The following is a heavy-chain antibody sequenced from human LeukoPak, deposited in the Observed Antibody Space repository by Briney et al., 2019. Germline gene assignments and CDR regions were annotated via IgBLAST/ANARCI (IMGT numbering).Heavy chain of an antibody. Sequence: PSETLSLTCTVSGGSISSYYWSWIRQPAGKGLEWIGRIYTSGSTNYNPSLKSRVTMSVDTSKNQFSLKLSSVTAADTAVYYCARDRPLTGTKYYYGMDVWGQGTTVTVSS. CDR1: GGSISSYY. D-gene: IGHD1-1*01. CDR3: ARDRPLTGTKYYYGMDV. J-gene: IGHJ6*02. V-gene: IGHV4-4*07. CDR2: IYTSGST.